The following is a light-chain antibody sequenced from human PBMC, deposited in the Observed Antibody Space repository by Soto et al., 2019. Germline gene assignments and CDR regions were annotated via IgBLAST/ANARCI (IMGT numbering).Light chain of an antibody. CDR3: QQLNSYPLT. CDR1: QSISSY. V-gene: IGKV1-39*01. Sequence: DIQMTQSLSSLSASVGDRVTITCRASQSISSYLNWYQQKPGKAPKLLIYAASTLQSGVPSRFSGSGSGTDFTLTISSLQPEDFATYYCQQLNSYPLTFGGGTKVDIK. J-gene: IGKJ4*01. CDR2: AAS.